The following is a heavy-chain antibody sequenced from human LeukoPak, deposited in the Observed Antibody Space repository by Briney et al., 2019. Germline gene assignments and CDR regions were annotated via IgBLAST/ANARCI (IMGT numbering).Heavy chain of an antibody. D-gene: IGHD3-22*01. CDR3: AREKQWLEYNRFDP. Sequence: GGSLRLSCAASGFHFSSYWMHWVRQAPGKGLVWVSRINSDGSSTSYADSVKGRFTISRDKAKYTLFLAMNSLRAEATGVYFCAREKQWLEYNRFDPWGQGTLVTVSS. J-gene: IGHJ5*02. V-gene: IGHV3-74*01. CDR1: GFHFSSYW. CDR2: INSDGSST.